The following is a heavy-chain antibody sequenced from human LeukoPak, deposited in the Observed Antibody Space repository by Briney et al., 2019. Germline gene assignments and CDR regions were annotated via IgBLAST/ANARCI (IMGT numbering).Heavy chain of an antibody. J-gene: IGHJ4*02. V-gene: IGHV3-23*01. CDR3: AKTRPLDSSSWSHGDY. CDR1: GFTFSSYA. CDR2: ISGSGDST. D-gene: IGHD6-13*01. Sequence: GGSLRLSCAASGFTFSSYAMSWVRQAPGKGLEWVSAISGSGDSTYFGDSVKGRFTISRDNSKNTLYLQMNSLRAEDTAVYYCAKTRPLDSSSWSHGDYWGQGTLVTVSS.